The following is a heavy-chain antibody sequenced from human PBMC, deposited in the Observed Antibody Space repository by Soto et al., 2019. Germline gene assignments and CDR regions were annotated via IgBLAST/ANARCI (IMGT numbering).Heavy chain of an antibody. J-gene: IGHJ6*02. V-gene: IGHV4-30-4*01. Sequence: TSETLSLTCTVSGGSISSGDYYWSWIRQPPGKGLEWIGYIYYSGSTYYNPSLKSRVTISVDTSKNQFSLKLSSVTAADTAVYYCVRQGIGVLHGLVAAWGQGPTVPVSS. CDR3: VRQGIGVLHGLVAA. CDR1: GGSISSGDYY. CDR2: IYYSGST. D-gene: IGHD3-10*01.